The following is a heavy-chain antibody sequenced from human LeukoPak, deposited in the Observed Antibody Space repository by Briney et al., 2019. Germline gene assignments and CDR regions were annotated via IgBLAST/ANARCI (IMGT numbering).Heavy chain of an antibody. J-gene: IGHJ4*02. D-gene: IGHD2-21*02. CDR2: LSGDGSDT. CDR1: GFPFSTFP. V-gene: IGHV3-23*01. CDR3: TKGGHGDY. Sequence: GGSPRLSCQASGFPFSTFPMSWVRQAPGKGLEWVSTLSGDGSDTYYADSVKGRFTISRDTSKNTLFLQMNSLRADDTAIYYCTKGGHGDYWGQGTMVTVSS.